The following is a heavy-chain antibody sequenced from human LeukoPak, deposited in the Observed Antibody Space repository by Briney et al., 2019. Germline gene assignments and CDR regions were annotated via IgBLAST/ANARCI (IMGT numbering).Heavy chain of an antibody. CDR3: AGGGQWLVQGY. J-gene: IGHJ4*02. V-gene: IGHV4-34*01. CDR2: INHSGST. Sequence: SETLSLTCAVYGGSFSGYYWSWIRQPPGKGLEWIGEINHSGSTNYNPSLKSRVTISLDTSKNQFSLKLSSVTAADTAVYYCAGGGQWLVQGYWGQGTLVTVSS. CDR1: GGSFSGYY. D-gene: IGHD6-19*01.